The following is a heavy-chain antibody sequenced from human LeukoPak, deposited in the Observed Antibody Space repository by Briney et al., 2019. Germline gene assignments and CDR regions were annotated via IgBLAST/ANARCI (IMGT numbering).Heavy chain of an antibody. D-gene: IGHD6-13*01. J-gene: IGHJ3*02. CDR1: GGTFSSYA. CDR3: ASRYSGSWDAFDI. CDR2: IIPIFGTA. Sequence: SVKVSCKASGGTFSSYAISWVRQAPGQGLEWMGGIIPIFGTANYAQKFQGRVTITADESTSTAYMELSSLRSEDTAVYYCASRYSGSWDAFDIWGQGTMVTVSS. V-gene: IGHV1-69*13.